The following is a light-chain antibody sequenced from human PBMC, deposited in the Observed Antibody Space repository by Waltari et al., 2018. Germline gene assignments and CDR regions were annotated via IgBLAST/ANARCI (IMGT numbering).Light chain of an antibody. J-gene: IGKJ4*01. CDR1: QSVSTIS. CDR2: GTS. Sequence: EIVLTQSPGTLSLSPGERAPLSRRASQSVSTISLTWYQQKPGQAPRLLIYGTSSRATGIPDRFSGSGSGTDFTLTISRLQPEDFAIYYCQQYDGIVVTFGGGTKVEI. CDR3: QQYDGIVVT. V-gene: IGKV3-20*01.